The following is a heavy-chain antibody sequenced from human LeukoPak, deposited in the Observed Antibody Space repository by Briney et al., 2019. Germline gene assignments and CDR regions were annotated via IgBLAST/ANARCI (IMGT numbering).Heavy chain of an antibody. CDR1: GFTFSSYA. CDR2: ISASGGTT. Sequence: GGSLRLSCAASGFTFSSYAMSWVRQAPGKGLEWVSAISASGGTTCYADSVKGRFTISRDNSRNTLYLQMNSLRADDTAVYYCARRGGSGWYCDYWGQGTLVTVSS. V-gene: IGHV3-23*01. D-gene: IGHD6-25*01. J-gene: IGHJ4*02. CDR3: ARRGGSGWYCDY.